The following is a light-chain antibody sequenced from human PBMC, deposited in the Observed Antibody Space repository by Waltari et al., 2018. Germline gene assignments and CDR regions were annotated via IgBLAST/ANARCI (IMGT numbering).Light chain of an antibody. CDR1: QTILYSPTNRNY. V-gene: IGKV4-1*01. J-gene: IGKJ4*01. Sequence: DFVMTQSPDSLAVSLGERATINCKSSQTILYSPTNRNYLAWYQRRPGQPPKLLIYLASVRASGVPDRFSGSGSGTDFTLTISSLQPEDVAVYYCQQYITTLTFGGGTKVEIK. CDR2: LAS. CDR3: QQYITTLT.